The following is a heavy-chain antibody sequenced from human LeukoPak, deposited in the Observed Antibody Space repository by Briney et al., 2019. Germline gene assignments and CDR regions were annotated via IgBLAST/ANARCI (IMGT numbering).Heavy chain of an antibody. D-gene: IGHD6-19*01. Sequence: SVKVSCKASGGTFSTYAISWVRQAPGQGLEWMGGIIPIFGTANYAQKFQGRVTITADESTSTAYMELSSLRSEDTAVYYCARGGPNRSGWTLDYWGQGTLVTVSS. J-gene: IGHJ4*02. CDR2: IIPIFGTA. CDR1: GGTFSTYA. CDR3: ARGGPNRSGWTLDY. V-gene: IGHV1-69*13.